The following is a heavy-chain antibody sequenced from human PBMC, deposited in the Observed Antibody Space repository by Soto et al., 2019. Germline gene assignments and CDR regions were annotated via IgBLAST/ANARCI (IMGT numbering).Heavy chain of an antibody. CDR3: ARDHGSGWYQGWFDP. CDR2: IIPIFGTA. CDR1: GGTFSSYA. D-gene: IGHD6-19*01. V-gene: IGHV1-69*13. Sequence: ASLKVSCKASGGTFSSYAISWVRQAPGQGLEWMGGIIPIFGTANYAQKFQGRVTITADESTSTAYMELSSLRSEDTAVYYCARDHGSGWYQGWFDPWGQGTQVTVSS. J-gene: IGHJ5*02.